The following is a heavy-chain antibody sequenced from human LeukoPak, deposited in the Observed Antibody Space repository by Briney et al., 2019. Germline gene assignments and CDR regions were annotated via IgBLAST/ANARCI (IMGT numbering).Heavy chain of an antibody. CDR1: GSSFTTYG. Sequence: ASVKVSCKASGSSFTTYGISWVRQAPGKGLEWMGWISVYNGHTNYAQNLQGRVTVTTDTSTSTAYMELRSLRSDDTAIYYCARRPLAGIAAAASPFDPWGQGTLVTVSS. V-gene: IGHV1-18*01. D-gene: IGHD6-13*01. CDR2: ISVYNGHT. J-gene: IGHJ5*02. CDR3: ARRPLAGIAAAASPFDP.